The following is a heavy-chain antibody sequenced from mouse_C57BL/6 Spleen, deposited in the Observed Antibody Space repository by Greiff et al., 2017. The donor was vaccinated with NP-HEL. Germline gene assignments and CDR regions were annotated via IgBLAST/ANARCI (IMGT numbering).Heavy chain of an antibody. CDR3: ARFGAGGSSDY. V-gene: IGHV1-64*01. J-gene: IGHJ2*01. CDR1: GYTFTSYW. CDR2: IHPNSGST. Sequence: VQLQQSGAELVKPGASVKLSCKASGYTFTSYWMHWVKQRPGQGLEWIGMIHPNSGSTNYNEKFKSKATLTVDKSSSTAYMQLSSLTSEDSAVYYCARFGAGGSSDYWGQGTTLTVSS. D-gene: IGHD1-1*02.